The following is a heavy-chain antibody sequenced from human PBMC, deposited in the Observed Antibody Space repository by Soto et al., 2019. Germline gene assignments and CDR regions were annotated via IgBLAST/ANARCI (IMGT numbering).Heavy chain of an antibody. CDR2: ISGSGGST. D-gene: IGHD2-15*01. J-gene: IGHJ6*03. Sequence: GGSLRLSCAASGFTFSSYAMSWVRQAPGKGLEWVSAISGSGGSTYYADSVKGRFTISRDNSKNTLYLQMNSLRAEDTAVYYCAKSYRVVVVAANGYMDVWGKGTTVTVSS. CDR1: GFTFSSYA. CDR3: AKSYRVVVVAANGYMDV. V-gene: IGHV3-23*01.